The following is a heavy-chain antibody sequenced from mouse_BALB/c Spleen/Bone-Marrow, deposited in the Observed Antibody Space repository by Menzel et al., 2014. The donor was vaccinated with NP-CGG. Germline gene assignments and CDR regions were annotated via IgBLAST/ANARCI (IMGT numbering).Heavy chain of an antibody. V-gene: IGHV5-9-2*01. Sequence: EVKLVEPGGGLVKSGGSLKLSCAASGFSFNSYGMSWGRQTPEKRLEWVETISGGGSYTFYPDSVKGRFTISRDNAKNNLYLQLSSLRSEDTALYYCARHAYYDQTEVSFVYWGQGTLVTVSA. D-gene: IGHD2-4*01. CDR3: ARHAYYDQTEVSFVY. J-gene: IGHJ3*01. CDR2: ISGGGSYT. CDR1: GFSFNSYG.